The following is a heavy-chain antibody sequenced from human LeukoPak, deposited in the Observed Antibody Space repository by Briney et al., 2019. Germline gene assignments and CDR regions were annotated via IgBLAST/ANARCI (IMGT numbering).Heavy chain of an antibody. J-gene: IGHJ5*01. D-gene: IGHD6-13*01. CDR2: VYTSGST. V-gene: IGHV4-4*07. Sequence: SETLSLTCTVSGGSFSSYYVSWIRQPAGKGLEWIGRVYTSGSTNNNPSLKSRVTMSVDTSKNQFPLQLISVTPADPPVEYCARDVRPRMRSSWSSINWFDSWGQGTLVTVSS. CDR1: GGSFSSYY. CDR3: ARDVRPRMRSSWSSINWFDS.